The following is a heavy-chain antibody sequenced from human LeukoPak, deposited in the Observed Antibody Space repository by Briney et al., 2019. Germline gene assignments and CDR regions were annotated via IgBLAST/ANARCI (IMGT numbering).Heavy chain of an antibody. CDR1: GLTFSSYA. Sequence: PGGSLRLSCAASGLTFSSYAMTWVRQAPGKGLEWVSAISGNGGSTYYADSVKGRFTISRDNSKNTLYLQMDSLRAEDAAIYYCAKEPYSGTFYVSEFDYWGQGTLVTVSS. J-gene: IGHJ4*02. CDR3: AKEPYSGTFYVSEFDY. V-gene: IGHV3-23*01. CDR2: ISGNGGST. D-gene: IGHD1-26*01.